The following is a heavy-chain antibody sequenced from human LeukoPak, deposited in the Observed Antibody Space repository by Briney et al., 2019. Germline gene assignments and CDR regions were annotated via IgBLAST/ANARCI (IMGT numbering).Heavy chain of an antibody. D-gene: IGHD2-2*01. CDR1: GYTFTSYG. CDR3: ARDFSPARYYADAFDI. CDR2: ISAYNGNT. J-gene: IGHJ3*02. Sequence: ASVKVSCKASGYTFTSYGIGWVRQAPGQGLEWMGWISAYNGNTNYAQKFQGRVTMTTDTSTSTAYMGLRSLRSDDTAVYYCARDFSPARYYADAFDIWGQGTMVTVSS. V-gene: IGHV1-18*01.